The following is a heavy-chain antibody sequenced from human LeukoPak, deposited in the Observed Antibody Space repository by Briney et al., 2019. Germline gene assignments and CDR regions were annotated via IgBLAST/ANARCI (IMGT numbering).Heavy chain of an antibody. V-gene: IGHV3-30*02. CDR3: AKDHYGSGSPDY. CDR1: ASTLSSYG. Sequence: GGSLRPSCAASASTLSSYGMRSVRHDPGKGLEWLAFIRYDGSNKYHAESVTGRLSIYRVNSKNTLYLQMNSLRAEDTAVYYCAKDHYGSGSPDYWGQGTLVTVSS. J-gene: IGHJ4*02. CDR2: IRYDGSNK. D-gene: IGHD3-10*01.